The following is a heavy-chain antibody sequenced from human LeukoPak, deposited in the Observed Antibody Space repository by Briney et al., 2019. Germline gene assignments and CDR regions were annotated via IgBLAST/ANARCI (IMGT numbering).Heavy chain of an antibody. J-gene: IGHJ4*02. CDR2: IYYSGST. D-gene: IGHD5-18*01. V-gene: IGHV4-39*07. CDR3: ARDYQGGYGEKTVDY. CDR1: GGSISSNTYY. Sequence: TSETLSLTCTVSGGSISSNTYYWGWIRQPPGKGLEWIGSIYYSGSTYYNPSLKSRVTISVDTSKNQFSLKLSSVTAADTAVYYCARDYQGGYGEKTVDYWGQGTLVTVSS.